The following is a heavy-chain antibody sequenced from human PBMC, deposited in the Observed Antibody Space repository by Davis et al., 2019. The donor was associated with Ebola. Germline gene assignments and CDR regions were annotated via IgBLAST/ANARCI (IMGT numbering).Heavy chain of an antibody. CDR1: GFTFSNAW. V-gene: IGHV3-15*07. CDR2: IKGKADGETI. D-gene: IGHD5-12*01. CDR3: ATDSKDGMVATAH. Sequence: PGGSLRLSCAASGFTFSNAWMNWVRQAPGKGLEWVGRIKGKADGETIDYAAPVKGRFTISRDESKNTLYVQMNSLEIEDTAVYYCATDSKDGMVATAHWGQGTLVTVSS. J-gene: IGHJ4*02.